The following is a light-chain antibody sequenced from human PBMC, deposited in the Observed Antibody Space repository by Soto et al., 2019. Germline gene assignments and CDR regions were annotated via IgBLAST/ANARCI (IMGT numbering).Light chain of an antibody. V-gene: IGLV2-11*01. CDR1: NSDVDDYRY. CDR3: CSYVTTPEI. J-gene: IGLJ1*01. CDR2: GVN. Sequence: QSVLTQPRSVSGSPGQSLTISCTGTNSDVDDYRYVSWYQQFPGKAPKLVIYGVNQRPSGVPNRFSSSNSDNTASLTISRLQAEDEADYYCCSYVTTPEIFGTGTKVTVL.